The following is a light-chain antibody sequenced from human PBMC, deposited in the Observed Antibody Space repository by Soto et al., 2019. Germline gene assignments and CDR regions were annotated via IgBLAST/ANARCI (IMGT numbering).Light chain of an antibody. Sequence: EIVLTQSPATLSLSPGERATLSCRASQSVSSNLAWYQQKPGQAPRLLIYGASTRATGIPARFSGSGSGTEFTLTTSSLQSEDFEVYYCQQYNNWRTFGQGTKVEIK. CDR2: GAS. CDR3: QQYNNWRT. CDR1: QSVSSN. V-gene: IGKV3-15*01. J-gene: IGKJ1*01.